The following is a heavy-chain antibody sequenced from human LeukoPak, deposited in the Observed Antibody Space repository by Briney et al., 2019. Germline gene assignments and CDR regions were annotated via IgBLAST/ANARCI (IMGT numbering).Heavy chain of an antibody. V-gene: IGHV3-64D*09. J-gene: IGHJ3*02. Sequence: GGSLRLSCLASGFTFSSYAMHWVRQAPGKGLEYVSAISSNGGSTYYADSVKGRFTISRDNSKNTLYLQMSSLRAEDTAVYYCVIDYYGSGSFHDAFDIWGQGTMVTVSS. CDR3: VIDYYGSGSFHDAFDI. CDR1: GFTFSSYA. D-gene: IGHD3-10*01. CDR2: ISSNGGST.